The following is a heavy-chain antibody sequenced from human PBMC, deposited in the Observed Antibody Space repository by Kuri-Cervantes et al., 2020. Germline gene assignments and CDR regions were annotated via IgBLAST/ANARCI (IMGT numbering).Heavy chain of an antibody. D-gene: IGHD3-22*01. CDR1: GFTFSNYA. V-gene: IGHV3-21*04. CDR2: ISSSSSYI. J-gene: IGHJ4*02. Sequence: GESLKISCAASGFTFSNYAMSWVRQAPGKGLEWVSSISSSSSYIYYADSVKGRLTISRDNAKNSLYLQMNSLRADDTALYYCAKDIDSSESSAIDYWGQGTLVTVSS. CDR3: AKDIDSSESSAIDY.